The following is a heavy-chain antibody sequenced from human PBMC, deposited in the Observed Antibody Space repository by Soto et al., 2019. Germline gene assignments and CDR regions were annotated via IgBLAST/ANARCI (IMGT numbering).Heavy chain of an antibody. CDR2: IYHSGST. J-gene: IGHJ6*02. CDR3: ARDHRITMFRGVKPMYYYYGMDV. D-gene: IGHD3-10*01. CDR1: GGSISSSNW. Sequence: QVQLQESGPGLVKPSGTLSLTCADSGGSISSSNWWSWVRQPPGKGLEWIGEIYHSGSTNYNPSLMSRVTISVVKSKNQFSLKLSSVTAADTAVYYCARDHRITMFRGVKPMYYYYGMDVWGQGTTVTVSS. V-gene: IGHV4-4*02.